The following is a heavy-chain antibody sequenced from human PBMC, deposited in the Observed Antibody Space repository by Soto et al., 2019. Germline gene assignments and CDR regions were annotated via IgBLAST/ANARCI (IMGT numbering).Heavy chain of an antibody. Sequence: GVLRLSCAASGFTFSSYGMHWVRQAPGKGLEWVAVISYDGSNKYYADSVKGRFTISRDNSKNTLYLQMNSLRAEDTAVYYCAKDFAMIVGGFDYWGQGTLVTVSS. D-gene: IGHD3-22*01. J-gene: IGHJ4*02. V-gene: IGHV3-30*18. CDR2: ISYDGSNK. CDR3: AKDFAMIVGGFDY. CDR1: GFTFSSYG.